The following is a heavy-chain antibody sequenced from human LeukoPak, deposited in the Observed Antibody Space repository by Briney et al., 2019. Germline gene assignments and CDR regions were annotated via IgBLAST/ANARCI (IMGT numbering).Heavy chain of an antibody. J-gene: IGHJ3*02. Sequence: TLSLTCTVSGGSISSGGYYWSWIRQDPGKGLEWIGYIYYSGNTYYNPSLESRVTISVDTSKNQFSLKLSSVTAADTAVYYCARYDSSVVGAFDIWGQGTMVTVSS. CDR3: ARYDSSVVGAFDI. V-gene: IGHV4-31*03. D-gene: IGHD3-22*01. CDR1: GGSISSGGYY. CDR2: IYYSGNT.